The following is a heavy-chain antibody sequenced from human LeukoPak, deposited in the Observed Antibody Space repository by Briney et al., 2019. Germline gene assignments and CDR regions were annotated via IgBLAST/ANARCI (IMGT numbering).Heavy chain of an antibody. CDR3: ARAYYYDSTGPFDS. CDR2: IIPHFGTV. CDR1: GGAFRNCA. J-gene: IGHJ4*02. Sequence: SVKVSCKASGGAFRNCAISWVRQAPGQGLEWMGGIIPHFGTVKYAQKFQGRVTITADESTSTAYMELTSLRSEDTAEYYCARAYYYDSTGPFDSWGQGTLVTVSS. D-gene: IGHD3-22*01. V-gene: IGHV1-69*13.